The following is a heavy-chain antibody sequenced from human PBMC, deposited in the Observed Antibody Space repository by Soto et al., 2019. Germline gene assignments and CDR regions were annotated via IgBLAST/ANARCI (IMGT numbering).Heavy chain of an antibody. D-gene: IGHD3-10*01. CDR3: ATMKGGSQYYYYGMDV. Sequence: QVQLVQSGAEVKKPGSSVKVSCKASGGTFSSYAISWVRQAPGQGLEWMGGIIPMFGTADYAQKFQGRVTITAEESTSTAYMELSSLRSDDTAVYYCATMKGGSQYYYYGMDVWGQGTTVTVSS. V-gene: IGHV1-69*12. CDR2: IIPMFGTA. CDR1: GGTFSSYA. J-gene: IGHJ6*02.